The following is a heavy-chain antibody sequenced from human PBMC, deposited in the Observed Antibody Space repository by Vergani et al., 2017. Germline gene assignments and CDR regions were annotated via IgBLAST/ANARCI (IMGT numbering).Heavy chain of an antibody. D-gene: IGHD3-10*01. J-gene: IGHJ5*02. V-gene: IGHV3-33*01. CDR2: IWYDGSNK. CDR3: ARASWRGGDWFDP. Sequence: VQLVESGGGVVQPGRSLRLSCAASGFTFSSYGMHWVRQAPGKGLEWVAVIWYDGSNKYYADSVKGRFTISRDNSKNTLYLQMNSLRAEDTAVYYCARASWRGGDWFDPWGQGTLVTVSS. CDR1: GFTFSSYG.